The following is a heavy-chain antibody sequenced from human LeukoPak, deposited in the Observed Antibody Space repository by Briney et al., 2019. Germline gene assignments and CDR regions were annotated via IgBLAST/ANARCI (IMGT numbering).Heavy chain of an antibody. J-gene: IGHJ5*02. V-gene: IGHV1-69*05. CDR2: IIPIFGTA. D-gene: IGHD2-15*01. Sequence: SVKVSCKASGGTFSSYAISWVRQAPGQGLEWMGGIIPIFGTANYAQKFQGRVTITTDESMSTAYMELSSLRSEDTAVYYCAVVVVVAARRWFDPWGQGTLVTVSS. CDR3: AVVVVVAARRWFDP. CDR1: GGTFSSYA.